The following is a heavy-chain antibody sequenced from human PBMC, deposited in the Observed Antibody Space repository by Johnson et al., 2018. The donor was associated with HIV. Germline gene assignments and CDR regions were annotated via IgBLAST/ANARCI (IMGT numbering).Heavy chain of an antibody. CDR2: TSYDGGNK. D-gene: IGHD3-22*01. J-gene: IGHJ3*02. CDR3: AKAQKGQYYYDSSDGAFDI. V-gene: IGHV3-30*04. Sequence: QMQLVESGGGVVQPGRSLRLSCAASGFTFSSYSLHWVRQAPGKGLEWVAVTSYDGGNKYYADSVKGRFTISRDNSKNTLYLQMNSLRAEDTAVYYCAKAQKGQYYYDSSDGAFDIWGQGTMVTVSS. CDR1: GFTFSSYS.